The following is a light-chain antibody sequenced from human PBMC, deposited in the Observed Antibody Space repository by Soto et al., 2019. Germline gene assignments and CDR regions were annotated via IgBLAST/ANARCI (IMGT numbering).Light chain of an antibody. CDR3: QERTGWPPWT. CDR1: QSVSSSY. Sequence: EIVMTQSPATLSVSPGERATLSCRASQSVSSSYLAWYQQKPGQAPRLLIYGASNRATGIPDRFSGSGSGTDFTLTISSLETEDFAVYYCQERTGWPPWTFGQGTNVDIK. V-gene: IGKV3D-20*02. J-gene: IGKJ1*01. CDR2: GAS.